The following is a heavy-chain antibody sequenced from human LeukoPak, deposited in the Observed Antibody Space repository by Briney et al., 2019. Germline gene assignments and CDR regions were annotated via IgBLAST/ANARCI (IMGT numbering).Heavy chain of an antibody. CDR1: GFTFSSYG. J-gene: IGHJ4*02. CDR3: AAYDSSGYSFDY. Sequence: GGSLRLSCAASGFTFSSYGMHWVRQAPGKGLVWVSRINSDGSSTTYADSVKGRFTMSRDNAKNTLYLQMDSLRAEDTAVYYCAAYDSSGYSFDYWGQGILVTVSS. V-gene: IGHV3-74*01. CDR2: INSDGSST. D-gene: IGHD3-22*01.